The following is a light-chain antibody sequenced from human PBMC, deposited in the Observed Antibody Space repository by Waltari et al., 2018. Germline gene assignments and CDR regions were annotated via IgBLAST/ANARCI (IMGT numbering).Light chain of an antibody. CDR3: MQSIQLPDT. Sequence: DIVMTQTPLSLSVTPGQPASISCTSSQTLPHRDGKTYLYWYLQKPGQPQQLLIYEVSNRFSGVPERFSGSESGTEVTLKISRVEAEDVGVYYCMQSIQLPDTFSQRTKLEIK. J-gene: IGKJ2*01. V-gene: IGKV2D-29*01. CDR2: EVS. CDR1: QTLPHRDGKTY.